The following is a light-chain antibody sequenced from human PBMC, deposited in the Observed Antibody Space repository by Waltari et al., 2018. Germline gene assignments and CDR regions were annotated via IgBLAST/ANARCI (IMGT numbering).Light chain of an antibody. J-gene: IGLJ3*02. CDR2: DVA. CDR3: CSYAGSYPHWV. Sequence: QSALTQPRSVSGSPGQSVTISCTGTSSDVGGYNYVSWYQQYPGKAPKLLICDVASLPSGVPARLSGAKSGNTASLTISALQADDEADYYCCSYAGSYPHWVFGGGTKLTVL. V-gene: IGLV2-11*01. CDR1: SSDVGGYNY.